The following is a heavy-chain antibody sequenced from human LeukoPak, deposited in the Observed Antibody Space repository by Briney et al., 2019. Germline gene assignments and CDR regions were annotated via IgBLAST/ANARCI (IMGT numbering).Heavy chain of an antibody. CDR2: IIPIFGTA. D-gene: IGHD2-15*01. Sequence: SVKVSCKASGGTFSSYAISWVRRAPGQGLEWMGGIIPIFGTANYAQKFQGRVTITADESTSTAYMELSSLRSEDTAVYYCASYCSGGSCLAQNAFDIWGQGTMVTVSS. CDR1: GGTFSSYA. V-gene: IGHV1-69*13. CDR3: ASYCSGGSCLAQNAFDI. J-gene: IGHJ3*02.